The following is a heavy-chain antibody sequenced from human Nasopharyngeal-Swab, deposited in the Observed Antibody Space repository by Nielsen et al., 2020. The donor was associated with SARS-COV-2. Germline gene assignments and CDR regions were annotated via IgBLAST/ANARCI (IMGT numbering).Heavy chain of an antibody. CDR3: TTGYWSDSGSGRSYMDV. CDR2: IRSKDYDGTP. J-gene: IGHJ6*03. Sequence: GESLKISCRASEFRFGDRLLHWVRQAPGEGLGWVGFIRSKDYDGTPEYAASVRGRFIISRDDSKSIAYLQMNSLKIEDTAVYFCTTGYWSDSGSGRSYMDVWGKGITVTVSS. CDR1: EFRFGDRL. D-gene: IGHD3-10*01. V-gene: IGHV3-49*04.